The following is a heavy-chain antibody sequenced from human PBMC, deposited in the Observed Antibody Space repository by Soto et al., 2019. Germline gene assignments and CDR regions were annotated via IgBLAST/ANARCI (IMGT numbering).Heavy chain of an antibody. CDR3: AKEDQLNRDS. D-gene: IGHD1-1*01. V-gene: IGHV3-30*18. J-gene: IGHJ4*02. CDR1: GFTFSSYG. CDR2: ISYDGSNK. Sequence: QVQLVESGGGVVQPGRSLRLSCAASGFTFSSYGMHWVRQAPGKGLEWVAVISYDGSNKYYADSVKGRFTISRDNSKNTLYLQMNSLRAEDTAVYYGAKEDQLNRDSWGQGTLVTVSS.